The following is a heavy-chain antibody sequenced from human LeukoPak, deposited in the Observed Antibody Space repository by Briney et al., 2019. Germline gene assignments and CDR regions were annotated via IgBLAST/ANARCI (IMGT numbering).Heavy chain of an antibody. J-gene: IGHJ3*02. CDR2: ISCNSGSI. Sequence: GGSLRHSCAASGFTFDVYAMHWVRQAPGKGLEWVSGISCNSGSIGYADSVKGRFTISRDNAKNSLYLQMNSLRAEDTALYYCAKDISIYGSGSRMAFDIWGQGTMVTVSS. CDR3: AKDISIYGSGSRMAFDI. V-gene: IGHV3-9*01. D-gene: IGHD3-10*01. CDR1: GFTFDVYA.